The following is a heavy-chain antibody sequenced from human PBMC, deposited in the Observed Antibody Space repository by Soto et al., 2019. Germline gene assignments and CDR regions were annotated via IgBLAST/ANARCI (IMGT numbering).Heavy chain of an antibody. CDR3: ARGIYDSSGYYFDY. CDR1: GFTVSSNY. Sequence: GGSLRLSCAASGFTVSSNYMSWVRQAPGKGLEWVSVIYSGGSTYYADSVKGRFTISRHNSKNKLYLQMNSLRAEDTAVYYCARGIYDSSGYYFDYWGQGTLVTVSS. CDR2: IYSGGST. V-gene: IGHV3-66*01. D-gene: IGHD3-22*01. J-gene: IGHJ4*02.